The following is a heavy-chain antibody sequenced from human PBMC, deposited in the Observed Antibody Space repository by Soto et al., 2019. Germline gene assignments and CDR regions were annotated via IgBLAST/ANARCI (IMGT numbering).Heavy chain of an antibody. V-gene: IGHV3-48*03. CDR1: GFTFSNYE. CDR3: ARGGGS. J-gene: IGHJ5*02. Sequence: VQLVESGGGLVQPGGSLRLSCGASGFTFSNYEMNWVRQAPGKGLEWVSYISSSGGAISYADSVKGRFTISRDNAKNSLYLQMDGLRAGNTAVYYCARGGGSWGQGTLVTVSS. D-gene: IGHD5-12*01. CDR2: ISSSGGAI.